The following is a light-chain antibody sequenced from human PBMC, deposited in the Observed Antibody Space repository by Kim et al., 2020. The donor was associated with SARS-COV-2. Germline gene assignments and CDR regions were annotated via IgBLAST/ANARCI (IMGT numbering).Light chain of an antibody. V-gene: IGLV3-10*01. CDR3: YSTDSGSNQRV. J-gene: IGLJ2*01. CDR2: EDN. Sequence: SYELTQPPSLSVSPGQTAKITCSGDALPKRYAYWYQQKSGQAPVLVVYEDNKRPSDIPERFSGSSSGTMATLAISGAQVEDEADYYCYSTDSGSNQRVFGGGTQLTVL. CDR1: ALPKRY.